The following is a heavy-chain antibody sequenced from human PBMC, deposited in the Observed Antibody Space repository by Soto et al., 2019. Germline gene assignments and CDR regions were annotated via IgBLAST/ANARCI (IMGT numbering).Heavy chain of an antibody. Sequence: QVQLQESGPGLVKPSQTLSLTCTVSGGSISSGDYYWSWIRQPPGKGLEWIGYIYYSGSTYYNPSLKSRVTISVDTSKNQFSLKLSSVTAADTAVYYCARAITIFGVVMMKTLNWFDPWGQGTLVTVSS. D-gene: IGHD3-3*01. V-gene: IGHV4-30-4*01. CDR2: IYYSGST. CDR1: GGSISSGDYY. CDR3: ARAITIFGVVMMKTLNWFDP. J-gene: IGHJ5*02.